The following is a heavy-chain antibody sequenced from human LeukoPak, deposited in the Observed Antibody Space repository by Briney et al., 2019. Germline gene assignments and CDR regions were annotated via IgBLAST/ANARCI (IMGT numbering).Heavy chain of an antibody. CDR1: GFTFSSYA. J-gene: IGHJ5*02. Sequence: PGGSLRLSCAASGFTFSSYAMHWVRQAPGKGLEWVAVISYDGSNKYYADSVKGRFTISRDNSKNTLYLQMNSLRAEDTAVYYCARDATSGSYSTSPIDPWGQGTLVTVSS. V-gene: IGHV3-30*04. CDR2: ISYDGSNK. CDR3: ARDATSGSYSTSPIDP. D-gene: IGHD3-10*01.